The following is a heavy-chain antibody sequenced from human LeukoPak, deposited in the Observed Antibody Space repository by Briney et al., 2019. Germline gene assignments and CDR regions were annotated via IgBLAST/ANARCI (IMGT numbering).Heavy chain of an antibody. CDR1: GDSISTSKYY. D-gene: IGHD3-22*01. CDR3: ARVRTRYYYDSRYYYYYGMDV. V-gene: IGHV4-39*07. CDR2: INHSGST. J-gene: IGHJ6*02. Sequence: SETLSLTCNVSGDSISTSKYYWGWIRQPPGKGLEWIGEINHSGSTNYNPSLKSRVTISVDTSKNQFSLKLSSVTAADTAVYYCARVRTRYYYDSRYYYYYGMDVWGQGTTVTVSS.